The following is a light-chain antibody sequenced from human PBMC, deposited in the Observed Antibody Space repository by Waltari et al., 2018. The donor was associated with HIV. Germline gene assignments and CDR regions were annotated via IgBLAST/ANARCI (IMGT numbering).Light chain of an antibody. CDR3: EAWDLSLSAVV. V-gene: IGLV1-51*01. Sequence: QSVLTQPPSVSAAPGQKVAISCSGSSSTTGNNYVSWYQHFPGPAPKLLIYENNKRPSGIPDRFSGSKSGTTATLGITGLQTGDEADYYCEAWDLSLSAVVFGGGTRLTVL. CDR2: ENN. J-gene: IGLJ2*01. CDR1: SSTTGNNY.